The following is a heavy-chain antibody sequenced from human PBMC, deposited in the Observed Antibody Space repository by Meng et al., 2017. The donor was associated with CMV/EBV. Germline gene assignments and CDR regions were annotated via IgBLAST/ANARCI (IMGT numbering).Heavy chain of an antibody. CDR3: ARGPPYSTYYYYYGMDV. CDR1: GGSISSYY. V-gene: IGHV4-59*01. D-gene: IGHD2-21*01. CDR2: IYYSGST. Sequence: SETLSLTCTVSGGSISSYYWSWIRQPPGKGLEWIGYIYYSGSTNYNPPLKSRVTISVDTSKNQFSLKLSSVTAADTAVYYCARGPPYSTYYYYYGMDVWGQGTTVTVSS. J-gene: IGHJ6*02.